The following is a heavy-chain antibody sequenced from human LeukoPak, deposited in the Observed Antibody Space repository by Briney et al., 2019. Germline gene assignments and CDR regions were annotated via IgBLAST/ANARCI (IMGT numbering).Heavy chain of an antibody. Sequence: SETLSLTCTVSGGSISSGDYYWSWIRQPPGKGLEWIGYFYYSGSTYYNPSLKSRVTISVDTSKNQFSLRLSSVTAADTAVYYCARPYYYDSRIDPWGQGTLVTVSS. CDR1: GGSISSGDYY. CDR3: ARPYYYDSRIDP. D-gene: IGHD3-22*01. V-gene: IGHV4-30-4*01. J-gene: IGHJ5*02. CDR2: FYYSGST.